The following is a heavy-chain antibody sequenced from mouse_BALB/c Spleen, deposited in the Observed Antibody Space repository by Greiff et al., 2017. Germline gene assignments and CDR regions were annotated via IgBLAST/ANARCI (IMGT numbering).Heavy chain of an antibody. J-gene: IGHJ2*01. V-gene: IGHV1-87*01. Sequence: QVQLKESGAELARPGASVKLSCKASGYTFTSYWMQWVKQRPGQGLEWIGAIYPGDGDTRYTQKFKGKATLTADKSSSTAYMQLSSLASEDSAVYYCARGGYEGYFDYWGQGTTLTVSS. D-gene: IGHD2-2*01. CDR3: ARGGYEGYFDY. CDR1: GYTFTSYW. CDR2: IYPGDGDT.